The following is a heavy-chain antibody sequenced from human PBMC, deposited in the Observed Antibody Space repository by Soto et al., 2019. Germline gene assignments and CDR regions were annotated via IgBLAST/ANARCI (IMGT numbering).Heavy chain of an antibody. V-gene: IGHV3-33*01. CDR1: GFIFRSYG. J-gene: IGHJ5*02. Sequence: GGSLRLSCAASGFIFRSYGIHWVRQAPGKGLEWVAVIWYDGSNTYYADPVKGRFTISRDNSKNTLFLQMNSLRAEDTAVYYCASSAAWGRGTLVTVSS. CDR2: IWYDGSNT. CDR3: ASSAA. D-gene: IGHD6-19*01.